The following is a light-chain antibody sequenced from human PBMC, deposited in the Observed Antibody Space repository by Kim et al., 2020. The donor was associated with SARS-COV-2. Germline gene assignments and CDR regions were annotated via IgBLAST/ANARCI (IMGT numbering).Light chain of an antibody. Sequence: VSVALVQTARIPCGGTNLGTISVHWYQQKAGQAPVLVIYRDSNRPSGIPERFSGSNSGNTATLTISRAQGGDEADYYCQVWDSGTVFGGGTQLTVL. CDR2: RDS. CDR3: QVWDSGTV. J-gene: IGLJ2*01. V-gene: IGLV3-9*01. CDR1: NLGTIS.